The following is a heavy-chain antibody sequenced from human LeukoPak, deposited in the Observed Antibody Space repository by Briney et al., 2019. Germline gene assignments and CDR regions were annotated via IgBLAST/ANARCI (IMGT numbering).Heavy chain of an antibody. D-gene: IGHD1-1*01. CDR2: FDPEDGET. Sequence: ASVKVSYKVSGYTLTELSMHWVRQAPGKGLGWMGGFDPEDGETIYAQKFQGRVTMTEDTSTDTAYMELSSLRSEDTAVYYCATGPLNWNASNGYYYYYMDVWGKGTTVTVSS. CDR3: ATGPLNWNASNGYYYYYMDV. CDR1: GYTLTELS. J-gene: IGHJ6*03. V-gene: IGHV1-24*01.